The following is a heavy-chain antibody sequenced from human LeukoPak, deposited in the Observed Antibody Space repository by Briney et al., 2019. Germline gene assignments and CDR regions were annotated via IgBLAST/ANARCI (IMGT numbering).Heavy chain of an antibody. CDR1: GFTFSSYS. V-gene: IGHV3-21*01. Sequence: GGSLRLSCAASGFTFSSYSMNLVRQAPGKGLEWVSSISSSSSYIYYADSVKGRFTISRDNAKNSLYLQMNSLRAEDTAVYYCARVVAGRYYYMDVWGKGTTVTVSS. CDR3: ARVVAGRYYYMDV. J-gene: IGHJ6*03. CDR2: ISSSSSYI. D-gene: IGHD2-15*01.